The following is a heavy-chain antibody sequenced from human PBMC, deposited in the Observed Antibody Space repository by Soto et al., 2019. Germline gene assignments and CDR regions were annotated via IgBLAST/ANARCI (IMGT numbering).Heavy chain of an antibody. J-gene: IGHJ4*02. D-gene: IGHD3-10*01. Sequence: PSETLSLTCTVSGGSISSYYWSWIRQPPGKGLEWIGYIYYSGSTNYNPSLKSRVTISVDTSKNQFSLKLSSVTAADTAVYYCARDPDGSGSFWGQGTLVTVSS. CDR2: IYYSGST. V-gene: IGHV4-59*01. CDR3: ARDPDGSGSF. CDR1: GGSISSYY.